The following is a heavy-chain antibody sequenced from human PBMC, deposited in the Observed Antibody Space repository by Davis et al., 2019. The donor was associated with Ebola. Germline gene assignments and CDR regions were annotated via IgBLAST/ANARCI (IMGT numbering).Heavy chain of an antibody. J-gene: IGHJ6*02. Sequence: GESLKISCAASGFTFSSYWMHWVRQAPGKGLVWVSRINSDGSSTSYADSVKGRFTISRDNAKNTLYLQMNSLRAEDTAVYYCARPIVVVPANPPYYGMDVWGQGTTVTVSS. V-gene: IGHV3-74*01. CDR2: INSDGSST. CDR3: ARPIVVVPANPPYYGMDV. D-gene: IGHD2-2*01. CDR1: GFTFSSYW.